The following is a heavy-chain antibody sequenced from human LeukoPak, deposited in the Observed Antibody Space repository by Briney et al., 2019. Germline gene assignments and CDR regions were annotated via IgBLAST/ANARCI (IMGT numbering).Heavy chain of an antibody. V-gene: IGHV4-61*02. Sequence: SQTLSLTCTVSGGSISSGACYWSWIRQPAGKGLEWIGRILTNGSTNYNPSLKSRVTISLDTSNNQFSLKLTSVTVADTALYYCARGASPLNWIDPWGQGILVTVSS. CDR1: GGSISSGACY. J-gene: IGHJ5*02. CDR2: ILTNGST. CDR3: ARGASPLNWIDP.